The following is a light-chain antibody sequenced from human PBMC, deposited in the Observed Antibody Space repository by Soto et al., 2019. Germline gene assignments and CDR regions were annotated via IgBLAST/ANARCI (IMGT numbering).Light chain of an antibody. CDR1: QGISRY. V-gene: IGKV1-8*01. Sequence: AIRMTQSPSSLSASTGDRVTITCRASQGISRYLAWSQHKPGKAPKLLIYAASTLHSGVPSRFSGSGSGTNFPLTIRCLQSEDFATYYCQQYYSYLLTFGGGTKVDIK. CDR2: AAS. J-gene: IGKJ4*01. CDR3: QQYYSYLLT.